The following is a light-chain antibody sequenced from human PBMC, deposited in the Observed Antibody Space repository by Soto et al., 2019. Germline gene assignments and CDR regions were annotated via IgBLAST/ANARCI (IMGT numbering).Light chain of an antibody. V-gene: IGLV3-1*01. CDR1: KLGDKY. Sequence: SYELTQPPSVAVSPGQTASITCAGDKLGDKYASWYQQKPGLSPLLVIFQDTERPSGIPERFSASNSGNTATLTISGAQALDEADYYCQAWDSHTGVFGGGIKLTVL. CDR2: QDT. CDR3: QAWDSHTGV. J-gene: IGLJ3*02.